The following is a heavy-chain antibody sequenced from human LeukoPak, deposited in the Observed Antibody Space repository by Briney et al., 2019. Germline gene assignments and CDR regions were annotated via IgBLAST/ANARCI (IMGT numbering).Heavy chain of an antibody. V-gene: IGHV4-31*03. J-gene: IGHJ5*02. Sequence: SETLSLTCTVSGGSISSGGYYWRWIRQHPGKGLEWIGYIYYSGSTYYNPSLKSRVTLSVDTSKNQFSLKLSSVTAADTAVYYCARDSIAAAGRGYNWFDPWGQGTLVTVSS. CDR1: GGSISSGGYY. D-gene: IGHD6-13*01. CDR3: ARDSIAAAGRGYNWFDP. CDR2: IYYSGST.